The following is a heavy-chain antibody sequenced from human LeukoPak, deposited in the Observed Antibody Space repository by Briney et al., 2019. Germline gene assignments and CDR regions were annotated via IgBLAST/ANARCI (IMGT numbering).Heavy chain of an antibody. CDR1: GGSISSGGYY. V-gene: IGHV4-31*03. D-gene: IGHD1-26*01. CDR3: ARGGYSGSRGAFDI. J-gene: IGHJ3*02. CDR2: INYSGST. Sequence: PSQSLSLTCTASGGSISSGGYYWSWIRQHPGKGLEWIGYINYSGSTYYNPSLESRTSISVDTSRNQFSLKVTSVTAADTAVYYCARGGYSGSRGAFDIWGQGTMVTVSS.